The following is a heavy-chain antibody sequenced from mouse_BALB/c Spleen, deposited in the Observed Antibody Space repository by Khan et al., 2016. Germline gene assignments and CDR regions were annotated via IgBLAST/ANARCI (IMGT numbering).Heavy chain of an antibody. J-gene: IGHJ3*01. CDR2: INTYTGKP. CDR3: ARPPTKTRDSSFVY. V-gene: IGHV9-3-1*01. Sequence: QMQLVQSGPELKKPGETVKISCKASGYTFTNYGMNWVKQAPGKGLQWMGWINTYTGKPTYTDDFKGRFAFSLETSASTASLQINNLKDEDTATYFCARPPTKTRDSSFVYWGQGTLVTVSA. CDR1: GYTFTNYG. D-gene: IGHD2-10*01.